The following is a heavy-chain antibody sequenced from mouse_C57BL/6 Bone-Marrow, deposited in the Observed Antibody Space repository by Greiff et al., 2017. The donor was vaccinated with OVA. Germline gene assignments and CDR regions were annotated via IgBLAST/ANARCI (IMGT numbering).Heavy chain of an antibody. CDR2: IYPSDSET. CDR3: ARGDYYGSSYLAY. CDR1: GYTFTSYW. V-gene: IGHV1-61*01. J-gene: IGHJ3*01. Sequence: QVQLQQSGAELVRPGSSVKLSCKASGYTFTSYWMDWVKQRPGQGLEWIGNIYPSDSETHYNQKFKDKATLTVDKSSSTAYMQLSSLTSEDSAVYYCARGDYYGSSYLAYWGQGTLVTVSA. D-gene: IGHD1-1*01.